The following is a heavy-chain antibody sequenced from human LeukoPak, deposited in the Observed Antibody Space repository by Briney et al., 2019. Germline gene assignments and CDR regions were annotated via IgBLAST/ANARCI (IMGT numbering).Heavy chain of an antibody. CDR1: GGTFSSYA. J-gene: IGHJ6*02. CDR3: AREFSISAAAQYYYYGMDV. D-gene: IGHD3-10*01. CDR2: IIPILGIA. V-gene: IGHV1-69*04. Sequence: GASVKVSCKASGGTFSSYAISWVQQAPGQGLEWMGRIIPILGIANYAQKFQGRVTITADKSTSTAYMELSSLRSEDTAVYYCAREFSISAAAQYYYYGMDVWGQGTTVTVSS.